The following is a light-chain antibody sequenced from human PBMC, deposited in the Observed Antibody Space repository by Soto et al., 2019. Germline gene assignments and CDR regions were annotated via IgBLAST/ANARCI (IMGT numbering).Light chain of an antibody. CDR2: GAS. J-gene: IGKJ4*01. CDR1: QSMGSN. Sequence: EIVMTQSPATMSVSPGERATLSWRASQSMGSNVAWYQQKPGQAPRLLMYGASRRATGIPDRFSGSGSGTDFTLTISRLEPEDFVVYFCQQYGSSPLTFGGGTKV. V-gene: IGKV3-20*01. CDR3: QQYGSSPLT.